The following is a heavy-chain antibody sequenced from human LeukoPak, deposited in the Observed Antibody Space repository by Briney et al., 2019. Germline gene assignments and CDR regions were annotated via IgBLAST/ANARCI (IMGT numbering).Heavy chain of an antibody. CDR2: ISGSGGST. D-gene: IGHD6-13*01. Sequence: GGSLRLSCAVSGITLSNYGMSWVRQATGKGLEWVAGISGSGGSTYYADSVKGRFTISRDNSKNTLYLQMNSLRAEDTAVYYCAKDLGGSSWYPYYFDYWGQGTLVTVSS. CDR3: AKDLGGSSWYPYYFDY. CDR1: GITLSNYG. J-gene: IGHJ4*02. V-gene: IGHV3-23*01.